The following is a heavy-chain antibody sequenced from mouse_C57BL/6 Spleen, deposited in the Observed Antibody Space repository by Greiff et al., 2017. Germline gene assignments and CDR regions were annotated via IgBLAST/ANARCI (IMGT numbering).Heavy chain of an antibody. D-gene: IGHD4-1*01. CDR2: IDPETGGT. V-gene: IGHV1-15*01. J-gene: IGHJ2*01. CDR1: GYTFTDYE. Sequence: QVQLQESGAELVRPGASVTLSCKASGYTFTDYEMHWVKQTPVHGLEWIGAIDPETGGTAYNQKFKGKAILTADKSSSTAYMELRSLTSEDSAVYYCANWDGYWGQGTTLTVSS. CDR3: ANWDGY.